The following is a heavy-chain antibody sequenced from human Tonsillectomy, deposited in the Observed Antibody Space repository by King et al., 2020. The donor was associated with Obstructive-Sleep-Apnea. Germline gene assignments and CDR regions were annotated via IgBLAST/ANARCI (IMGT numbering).Heavy chain of an antibody. D-gene: IGHD6-19*01. CDR3: ARGRSGWSEYFQH. CDR1: GNSISSTYF. V-gene: IGHV4-38-2*02. CDR2: IYHSGST. Sequence: QLQESGPGLVKPSETLSLICTVSGNSISSTYFWGWIRQPPGKGLEWIGNIYHSGSTYYNPSLKSRVTISVDTSKDQFSLKGNSVTAADTAVYYCARGRSGWSEYFQHWGQGTLVTVSS. J-gene: IGHJ1*01.